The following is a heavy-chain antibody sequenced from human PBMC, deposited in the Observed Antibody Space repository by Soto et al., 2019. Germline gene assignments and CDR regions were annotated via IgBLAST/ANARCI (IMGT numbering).Heavy chain of an antibody. CDR1: VFSLSTSGVG. V-gene: IGHV2-5*02. Sequence: SGLTLVNPTQTLTLTCTFSVFSLSTSGVGVGWIRQPPGKALQWLALLYWDDDKRYSPSLKSSLTITKDTSKNQVVLTMTNMDPVDTATYYCARTSIFGVIDYWGQGTLVTVSS. CDR3: ARTSIFGVIDY. J-gene: IGHJ4*02. CDR2: LYWDDDK. D-gene: IGHD3-3*01.